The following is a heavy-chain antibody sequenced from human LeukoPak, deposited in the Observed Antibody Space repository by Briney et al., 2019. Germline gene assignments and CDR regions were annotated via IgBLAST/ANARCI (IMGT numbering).Heavy chain of an antibody. CDR2: ISSTGGTT. Sequence: GGSLRLSCAASGFTFSNYAMNWVRQAPGKGLEWVSAISSTGGTTYYADSVKGRFTISRDNSKNTLYLQMNSLRAEDTAVYYCAKAGYPNSGTYHAFDIWGQGTMVTVSS. CDR3: AKAGYPNSGTYHAFDI. V-gene: IGHV3-23*01. D-gene: IGHD1-26*01. J-gene: IGHJ3*02. CDR1: GFTFSNYA.